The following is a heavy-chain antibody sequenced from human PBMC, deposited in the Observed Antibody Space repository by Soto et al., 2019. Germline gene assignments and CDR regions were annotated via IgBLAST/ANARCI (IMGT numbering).Heavy chain of an antibody. CDR1: GGSFSGYY. D-gene: IGHD5-12*01. V-gene: IGHV4-34*01. Sequence: QVQLQQWGAGLLKPSETLSLTCAVYGGSFSGYYWSWIRQPPGKGLEWIGEINHGGSTNYNPSLKSRVTISVDTSKNQFSLKLSSVTAADTAVYYCARWKVIVATMRSYYYAMDVWGQGTTVTVSS. CDR2: INHGGST. CDR3: ARWKVIVATMRSYYYAMDV. J-gene: IGHJ6*02.